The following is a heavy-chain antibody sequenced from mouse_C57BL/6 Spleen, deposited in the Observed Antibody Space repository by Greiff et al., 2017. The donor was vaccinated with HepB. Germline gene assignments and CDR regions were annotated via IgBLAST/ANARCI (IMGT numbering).Heavy chain of an antibody. J-gene: IGHJ3*01. D-gene: IGHD1-1*01. CDR3: ARGYYGSSQSFAY. CDR2: IRNKANGYTT. CDR1: GFTFTDYY. Sequence: EVQLVESGGGLVQPGGSLSLSCAASGFTFTDYYMSWVRQPPGKALEWLGFIRNKANGYTTEYSASVKGRFTISRDNSQSILYLQMNALRAEDSATYYCARGYYGSSQSFAYWGQGTLVTVSA. V-gene: IGHV7-3*01.